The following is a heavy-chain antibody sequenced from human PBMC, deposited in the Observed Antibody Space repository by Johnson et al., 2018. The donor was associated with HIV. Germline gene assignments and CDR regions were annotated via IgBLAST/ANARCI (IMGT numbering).Heavy chain of an antibody. CDR3: AREQFLESDAMGHDAFDI. D-gene: IGHD3-3*01. Sequence: MLLVESGGGLVQPGGSLRLSCAASGFTFSSYWMSWVRQAPGKGLAWVANIKQDGSEKYYVDSVKGRFTISRDNAKNSLYLQMHSLRAEDTAVYYCAREQFLESDAMGHDAFDIWGQGTIVTVSS. CDR1: GFTFSSYW. V-gene: IGHV3-7*01. J-gene: IGHJ3*02. CDR2: IKQDGSEK.